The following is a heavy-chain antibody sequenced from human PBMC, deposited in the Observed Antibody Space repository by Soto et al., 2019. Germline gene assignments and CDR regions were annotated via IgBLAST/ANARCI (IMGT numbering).Heavy chain of an antibody. V-gene: IGHV4-31*03. CDR2: IYYSGST. CDR1: GGSISSGGYY. J-gene: IGHJ3*02. Sequence: PSETLSLTCTVSGGSISSGGYYWSWIRQHPGKGLEWIGYIYYSGSTYYNPSLKSRVTISVDTSKNQFSLKLSSVTAADTAVYYCARTGSSGYHDAFDIWGQGTMVTVSS. D-gene: IGHD3-22*01. CDR3: ARTGSSGYHDAFDI.